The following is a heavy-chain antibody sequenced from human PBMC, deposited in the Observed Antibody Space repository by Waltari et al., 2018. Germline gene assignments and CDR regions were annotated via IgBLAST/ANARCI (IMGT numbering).Heavy chain of an antibody. CDR2: INPNSGGT. CDR3: AKSPWNGPLDY. Sequence: QEHLVQSGAEVKKPGASVKVSCKASGSTLTGNYIHWVRQAPGQGLEWMGWINPNSGGTNYAQKFQGRVTVTRDTSISTAYMEVSSLRSDDTAVYYCAKSPWNGPLDYWGQGTLVTVSS. V-gene: IGHV1-2*02. J-gene: IGHJ4*02. CDR1: GSTLTGNY. D-gene: IGHD2-8*01.